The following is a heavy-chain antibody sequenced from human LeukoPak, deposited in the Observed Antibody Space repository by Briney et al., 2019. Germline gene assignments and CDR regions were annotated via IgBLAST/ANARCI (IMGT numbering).Heavy chain of an antibody. J-gene: IGHJ6*02. CDR3: ARCGGTCSLPSTSAMDV. D-gene: IGHD2-21*01. CDR1: GLIFISYA. Sequence: GGSLSLSCAASGLIFISYAVHWVGQAPGKGLEGVAGISSDGRHIFYADSVKGRFTISRDNSKNTLYLQMNSLRAEDTALYLCARCGGTCSLPSTSAMDVWGQGTTVTVS. V-gene: IGHV3-30*04. CDR2: ISSDGRHI.